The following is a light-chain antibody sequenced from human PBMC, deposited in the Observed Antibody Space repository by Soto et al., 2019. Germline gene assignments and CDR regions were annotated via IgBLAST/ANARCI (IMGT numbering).Light chain of an antibody. V-gene: IGLV3-21*04. CDR3: QGWDSSSDHEV. CDR1: NIGSKS. CDR2: YDS. Sequence: SYELTQPPSVSVAPGKTARITCGGNNIGSKSVHWYQQKPGQAPVLVISYDSDRPSGIPERFSGANSGSTATLTISRVEAGDEADYYCQGWDSSSDHEVFGGGTKLTVL. J-gene: IGLJ2*01.